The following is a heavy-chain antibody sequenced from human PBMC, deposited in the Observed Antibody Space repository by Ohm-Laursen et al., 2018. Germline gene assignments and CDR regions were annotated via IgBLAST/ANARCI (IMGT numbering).Heavy chain of an antibody. CDR1: GYSISSAYY. CDR3: ARDSGPPKYYYYGLDV. V-gene: IGHV4-38-2*02. J-gene: IGHJ6*02. D-gene: IGHD1-14*01. CDR2: IYHPGST. Sequence: SETLSLTCAVSGYSISSAYYWGWIRQAPGQGLEWIGSIYHPGSTYYNPSLKSRVSISVDTSKNQFSLKLNSVTAAGTAVYYCARDSGPPKYYYYGLDVWGQGTTVTVSS.